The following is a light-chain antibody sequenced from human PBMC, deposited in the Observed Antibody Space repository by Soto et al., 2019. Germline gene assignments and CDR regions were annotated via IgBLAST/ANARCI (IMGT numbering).Light chain of an antibody. V-gene: IGKV1-39*01. CDR1: QSISTY. Sequence: DIQMTQSPSSLSASVGDRVTITCRASQSISTYVSWYQHRPGKAPKLLIYSASTLKSGVPPRFSGSGSGTDFTLTISILQHDDFATYYCQHSFNTLTFGGGTKVEIE. CDR2: SAS. CDR3: QHSFNTLT. J-gene: IGKJ4*01.